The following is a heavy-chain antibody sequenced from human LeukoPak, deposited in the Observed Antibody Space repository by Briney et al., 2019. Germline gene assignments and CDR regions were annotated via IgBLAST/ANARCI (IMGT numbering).Heavy chain of an antibody. V-gene: IGHV3-48*01. CDR2: ISTSSSTI. J-gene: IGHJ4*02. CDR3: ARDPADYSNYALDY. Sequence: GGSLRLSCTASGFTFSSYSMNWVRQAPGKGLEWVSYISTSSSTIYYADSVKGRFTISRDNAKNSLYLQMNSLRAEDTAVYYCARDPADYSNYALDYWGQGTLVTVSS. CDR1: GFTFSSYS. D-gene: IGHD4-11*01.